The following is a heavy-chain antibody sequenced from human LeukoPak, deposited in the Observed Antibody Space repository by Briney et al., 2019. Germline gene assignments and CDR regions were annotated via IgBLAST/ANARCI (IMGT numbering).Heavy chain of an antibody. D-gene: IGHD6-13*01. CDR3: ARGGQYSSNLDY. V-gene: IGHV4-30-4*01. J-gene: IGHJ4*02. Sequence: SETLSLTCTVSGGSISSGDYYWSWIRQPPGKGLEWIGYIYYSGSTYYNPSLKSRVTISVDTSKNQFSLKLSSVTAADTAVYYCARGGQYSSNLDYWGQGTLVTVSS. CDR1: GGSISSGDYY. CDR2: IYYSGST.